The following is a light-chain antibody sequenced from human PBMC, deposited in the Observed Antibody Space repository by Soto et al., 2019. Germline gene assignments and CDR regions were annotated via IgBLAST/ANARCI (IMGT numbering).Light chain of an antibody. CDR3: SSYTSSSPYV. CDR1: SRDVGGYNY. CDR2: EVS. Sequence: QSALTQPASVSGSPGQSITISCTGTSRDVGGYNYVSWYQQHPGKAPKLMIYEVSNRPSGVSNRFSGSKSGNTASLTISGLQAEDEADYYCSSYTSSSPYVFGTGTQLTVL. J-gene: IGLJ1*01. V-gene: IGLV2-14*01.